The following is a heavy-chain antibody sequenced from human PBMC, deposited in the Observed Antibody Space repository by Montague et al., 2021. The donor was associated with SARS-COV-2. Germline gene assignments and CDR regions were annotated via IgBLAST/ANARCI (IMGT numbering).Heavy chain of an antibody. D-gene: IGHD5-24*01. CDR2: INRDGSIP. V-gene: IGHV3-74*01. Sequence: SLRLSCSSSGFPFISSFMHWVLPAPGQGLVLVSCINRDGSIPTYADSVKGRFTISRDNAKNTVYMQMHSLRAEDTAVYYFVRPPRGGYNYPFDYWGLGTLVTVSA. CDR3: VRPPRGGYNYPFDY. J-gene: IGHJ4*02. CDR1: GFPFISSF.